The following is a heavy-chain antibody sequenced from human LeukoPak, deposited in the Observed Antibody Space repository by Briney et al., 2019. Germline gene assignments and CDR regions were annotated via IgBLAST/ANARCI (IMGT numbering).Heavy chain of an antibody. V-gene: IGHV3-23*01. CDR1: GFTFNNAW. D-gene: IGHD2-2*01. Sequence: GGSLRLSCAASGFTFNNAWLSWVRQAPGKGLEWVSAISGSGGTTYYADSVKGHFTISRDNSKNTLYLQMNSLRAEDTAVYYCAKAQVVVPAAADTFDYWGQGTLVTVSS. CDR3: AKAQVVVPAAADTFDY. J-gene: IGHJ4*02. CDR2: ISGSGGTT.